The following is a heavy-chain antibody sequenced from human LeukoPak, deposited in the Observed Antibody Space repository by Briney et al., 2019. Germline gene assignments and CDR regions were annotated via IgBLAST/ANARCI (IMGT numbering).Heavy chain of an antibody. D-gene: IGHD6-13*01. CDR3: ARALGYRKTFLDY. V-gene: IGHV3-7*01. CDR2: INFDGSER. CDR1: GFTFDSYW. Sequence: PGGSLRLSCAASGFTFDSYWMSWVRPAPRKGLEWLANINFDGSERYYVDSVKGRFTVSSDNAMNSLYLQMNSLRADDTAVYYCARALGYRKTFLDYWGQGTRVTVSS. J-gene: IGHJ4*02.